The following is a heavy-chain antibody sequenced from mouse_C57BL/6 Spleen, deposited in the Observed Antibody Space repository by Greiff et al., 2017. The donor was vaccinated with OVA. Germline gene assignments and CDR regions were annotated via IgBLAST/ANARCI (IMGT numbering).Heavy chain of an antibody. CDR3: ARDDGYYRMFAY. Sequence: VQLVESGGGLVKPGGSLKLSCAASGFTFSSYAMSWVRQTPEKRLEWVATISDGGSYTYYPDNVKGRFTISRDNAKNNLYLQMSHLKSEDTAMYYCARDDGYYRMFAYWGQGTLVTVSA. V-gene: IGHV5-4*01. CDR1: GFTFSSYA. CDR2: ISDGGSYT. D-gene: IGHD2-3*01. J-gene: IGHJ3*01.